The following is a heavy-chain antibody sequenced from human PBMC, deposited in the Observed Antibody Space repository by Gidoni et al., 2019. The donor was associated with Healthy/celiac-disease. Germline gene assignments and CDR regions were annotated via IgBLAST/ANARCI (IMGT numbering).Heavy chain of an antibody. J-gene: IGHJ4*02. Sequence: QVQLVESGGGEVQPGWSLRLSCAASGFTFSSSAMLWVSQPPGKGREWVAVISYDGINKYYADYVKGRFTISRDNSKNTLYLQMNSLRAEDTAVYYCARDKLPPHYLDYWGQGTLVTVSS. D-gene: IGHD1-7*01. CDR3: ARDKLPPHYLDY. V-gene: IGHV3-30-3*01. CDR2: ISYDGINK. CDR1: GFTFSSSA.